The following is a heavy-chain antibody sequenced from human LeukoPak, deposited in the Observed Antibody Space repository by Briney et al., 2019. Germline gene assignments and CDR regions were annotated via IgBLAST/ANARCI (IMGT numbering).Heavy chain of an antibody. J-gene: IGHJ4*02. Sequence: ASVKVSCKASGYTFTSYYMHWVRQAPGQGLERMGIINPSGGSTSYAQKFQGRVTMTRDTSTSTVYMELSSLRSEDTAVYYCARDSQDKYCSGGSCYGTQEYFDYWGQGTLVTVSS. V-gene: IGHV1-46*01. CDR2: INPSGGST. CDR3: ARDSQDKYCSGGSCYGTQEYFDY. D-gene: IGHD2-15*01. CDR1: GYTFTSYY.